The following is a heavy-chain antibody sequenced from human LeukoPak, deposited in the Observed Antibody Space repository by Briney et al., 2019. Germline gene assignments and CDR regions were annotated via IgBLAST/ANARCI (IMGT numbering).Heavy chain of an antibody. D-gene: IGHD4-23*01. CDR2: INIDGSTT. J-gene: IGHJ4*02. CDR3: ASRVVTSFDY. V-gene: IGHV3-74*01. CDR1: GFTSITPW. Sequence: PGGSLRLSCAASGFTSITPWMYWVRQAPGKGLVWVSLINIDGSTTSYADSVKGRFTISRDNAKNTLFLQMDSLRGEDTAVYYCASRVVTSFDYWAREPWSPSPQ.